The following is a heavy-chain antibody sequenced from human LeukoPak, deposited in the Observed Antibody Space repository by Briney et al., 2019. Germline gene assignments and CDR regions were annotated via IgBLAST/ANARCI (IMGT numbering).Heavy chain of an antibody. Sequence: SQTLSLTCAVSGGSISSGGYSWSWIRQPPGKGLEWIGYIYHSGSTYYNPSLKSRVTISVDRSKNQFSLKLSSVTAADTAVYYCARSLGYCSGGSCYSNYYYGMDVWGKGTTVTVSS. D-gene: IGHD2-15*01. CDR3: ARSLGYCSGGSCYSNYYYGMDV. CDR2: IYHSGST. V-gene: IGHV4-30-2*01. J-gene: IGHJ6*04. CDR1: GGSISSGGYS.